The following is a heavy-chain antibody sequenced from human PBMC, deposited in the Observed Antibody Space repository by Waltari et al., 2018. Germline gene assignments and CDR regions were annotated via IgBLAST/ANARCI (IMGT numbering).Heavy chain of an antibody. D-gene: IGHD4-17*01. Sequence: EVLMVESGGGLVHPGGSLRLSCAVSGFTFRNYWMHWVRQAPGKGLVWVSRISADGATTKYADSVKGRFTISRDSAKNELYLQMNSLRDDDTAVYYCARENPYGHTYFYMDVWGKGTTVTVSS. CDR3: ARENPYGHTYFYMDV. J-gene: IGHJ6*03. V-gene: IGHV3-74*01. CDR1: GFTFRNYW. CDR2: ISADGATT.